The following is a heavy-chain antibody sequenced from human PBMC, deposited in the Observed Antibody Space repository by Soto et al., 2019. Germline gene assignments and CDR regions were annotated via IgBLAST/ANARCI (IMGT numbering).Heavy chain of an antibody. CDR1: GGSISSGGYY. J-gene: IGHJ5*02. V-gene: IGHV4-31*03. CDR3: ARGILTGYPNENNWFDP. CDR2: IYYSGST. Sequence: TLSLTCTVSGGSISSGGYYWSWIRQHPGKGLEWIGYIYYSGSTYYNPSLKSRVTISVDTSKNQFSLKLSSVTAADTAVYYCARGILTGYPNENNWFDPWGQGTLVTVSS. D-gene: IGHD3-9*01.